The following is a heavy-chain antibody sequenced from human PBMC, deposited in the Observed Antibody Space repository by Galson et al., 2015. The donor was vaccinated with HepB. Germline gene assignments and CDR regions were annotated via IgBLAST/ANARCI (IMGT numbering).Heavy chain of an antibody. V-gene: IGHV3-48*02. CDR1: GFTFSSYS. CDR3: ARDSSPHDILTGYYTGRDFDL. Sequence: SLRLSCAASGFTFSSYSMNWVRQAPGKGLEWVSYISSSSSTIYYADSVKGRFTISRDNAKNSLYLQMNSLRDEDTAVYYCARDSSPHDILTGYYTGRDFDLWGRGTLVTVSS. CDR2: ISSSSSTI. D-gene: IGHD3-9*01. J-gene: IGHJ2*01.